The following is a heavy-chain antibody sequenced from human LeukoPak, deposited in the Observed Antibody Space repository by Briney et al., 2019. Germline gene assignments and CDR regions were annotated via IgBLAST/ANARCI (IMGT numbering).Heavy chain of an antibody. Sequence: WASVKVSCKVSGYTLTELSMHWVRQAPGKGLEWMGGFDPEDGETIYAQKFQGRVTMTEDTSTDTAYMELSSLRSEDTAVYYCATSYSSSWHDLDYWGQGTLVTVSS. CDR1: GYTLTELS. CDR2: FDPEDGET. D-gene: IGHD6-13*01. J-gene: IGHJ4*02. V-gene: IGHV1-24*01. CDR3: ATSYSSSWHDLDY.